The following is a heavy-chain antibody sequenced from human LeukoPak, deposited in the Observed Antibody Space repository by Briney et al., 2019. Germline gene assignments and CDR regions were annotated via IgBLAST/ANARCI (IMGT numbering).Heavy chain of an antibody. CDR3: ARLNYDFWSSYLTYLYFDV. CDR1: GDSISSYSHY. CDR2: IHYRGST. D-gene: IGHD3-3*01. V-gene: IGHV4-39*01. J-gene: IGHJ2*01. Sequence: SETLSLTCSVSGDSISSYSHYWGWIRQPPGKGLEWIGSIHYRGSTYYNPSLRSRVTISVDTSKNQFSLNLRSVTAADTTVYYCARLNYDFWSSYLTYLYFDVWCRGTLVTVSS.